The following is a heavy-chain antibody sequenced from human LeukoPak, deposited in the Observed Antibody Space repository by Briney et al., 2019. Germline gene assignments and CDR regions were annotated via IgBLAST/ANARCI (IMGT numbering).Heavy chain of an antibody. J-gene: IGHJ4*02. Sequence: PGGSLRLSCAASGFTFSSYXXXXXXXAPGXXXXXXXXXXXSGGSTYYADSVKGRFTISRDNSKNTLYLQMNSLRAEDTAVYYCAKTVTYYDFWSGYYLFDYWGQGTLVTVSS. CDR1: GFTFSSYX. CDR3: AKTVTYYDFWSGYYLFDY. CDR2: XXXSGGST. D-gene: IGHD3-3*01. V-gene: IGHV3-23*01.